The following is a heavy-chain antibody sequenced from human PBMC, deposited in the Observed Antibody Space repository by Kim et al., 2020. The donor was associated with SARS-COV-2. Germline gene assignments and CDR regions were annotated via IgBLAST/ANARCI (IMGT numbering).Heavy chain of an antibody. Sequence: SETLSLTCTVSGGSISSGGYYWSWIRQHPGKGLEWIGYIYYSGSTYYNPSLKSRVTISVDTSKNQFSLKLSSVTAADTAVYYCARDWHDILTGYYYFDYWGQGTLVTVSS. V-gene: IGHV4-31*03. CDR3: ARDWHDILTGYYYFDY. CDR2: IYYSGST. CDR1: GGSISSGGYY. D-gene: IGHD3-9*01. J-gene: IGHJ4*02.